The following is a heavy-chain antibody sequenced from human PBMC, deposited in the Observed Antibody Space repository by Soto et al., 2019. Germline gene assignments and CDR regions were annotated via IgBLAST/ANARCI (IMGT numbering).Heavy chain of an antibody. V-gene: IGHV3-23*01. D-gene: IGHD2-15*01. CDR1: GFTFSNYY. J-gene: IGHJ6*02. CDR3: ATDCSGGSCRLYYYYNYGMDV. Sequence: PGGSLRLSCAVSGFTFSNYYIHWVRQAPGKGLEWVSSIRSGRDTFYADSVKGRFTISRDNSKNTLYLQMNSLRAEDTAVYYCATDCSGGSCRLYYYYNYGMDVWGQGTTVTVSS. CDR2: IRSGRDT.